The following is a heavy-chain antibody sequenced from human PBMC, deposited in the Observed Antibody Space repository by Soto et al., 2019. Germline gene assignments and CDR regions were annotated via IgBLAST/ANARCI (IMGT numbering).Heavy chain of an antibody. CDR2: ISGSGGST. CDR1: GFTFSSYS. Sequence: PWESXRLSCSSSGFTFSSYSRSWFRQAPGKGLEWVSAISGSGGSTYYADSVKGRFTISRDNSKNTLYLQMNSLRAEDTAVYYCAIATYHDSSGYHFDYWGQGTLVTVSS. CDR3: AIATYHDSSGYHFDY. V-gene: IGHV3-23*01. D-gene: IGHD3-22*01. J-gene: IGHJ4*02.